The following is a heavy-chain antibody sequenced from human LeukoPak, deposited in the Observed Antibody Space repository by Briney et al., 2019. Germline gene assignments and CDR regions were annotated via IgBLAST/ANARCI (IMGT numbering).Heavy chain of an antibody. CDR2: INPNSGGT. Sequence: PTASVKVSCKASGYTFTGYYMHWVRQAPGQGLEWMGWINPNSGGTNYAQKFQGRVTMTRDTSISTAYMELSRLRSDDTAVYYCARGLYDSSGYHPTWGQGTLVTVPS. CDR1: GYTFTGYY. V-gene: IGHV1-2*02. J-gene: IGHJ5*02. D-gene: IGHD3-22*01. CDR3: ARGLYDSSGYHPT.